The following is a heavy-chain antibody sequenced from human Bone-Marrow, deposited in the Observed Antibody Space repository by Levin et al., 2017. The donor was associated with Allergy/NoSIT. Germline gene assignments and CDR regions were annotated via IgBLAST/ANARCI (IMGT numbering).Heavy chain of an antibody. CDR3: ARDRGSSTSGWFDP. D-gene: IGHD2-2*01. CDR2: ISYDGSNK. J-gene: IGHJ5*02. Sequence: GGSLRLSCAASGFTFSSYAMHWVRQAPGKGLEWVAVISYDGSNKYYADSVKGRFTISRDNSKNTLYLQMNSLRAEDTAVYYCARDRGSSTSGWFDPWGQGTLVTVSS. V-gene: IGHV3-30-3*01. CDR1: GFTFSSYA.